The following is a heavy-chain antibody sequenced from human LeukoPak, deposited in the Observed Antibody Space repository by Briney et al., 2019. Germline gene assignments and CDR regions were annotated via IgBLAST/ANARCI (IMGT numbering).Heavy chain of an antibody. V-gene: IGHV1-69*05. J-gene: IGHJ4*02. Sequence: GASVKVSCKASGGTFSSYAISWVRQAPGQGLEWMGGIIPIFGTANYAQKFQGRVTITTDESTSTAYMELSSLRSEDTAVYYCAELSYYYDSSGYYYGYWGQGTLVTVSS. D-gene: IGHD3-22*01. CDR2: IIPIFGTA. CDR3: AELSYYYDSSGYYYGY. CDR1: GGTFSSYA.